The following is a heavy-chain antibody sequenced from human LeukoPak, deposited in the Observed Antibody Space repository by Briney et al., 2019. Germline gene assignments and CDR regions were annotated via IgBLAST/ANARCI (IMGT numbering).Heavy chain of an antibody. CDR1: GGSISSGGYY. CDR2: IHYSGST. J-gene: IGHJ3*02. V-gene: IGHV4-31*03. Sequence: SQTLSLTCTVSGGSISSGGYYSTWIRQPPGKGLEWIGYIHYSGSTYPNPSLKSRVTISVDTSKNQFSLKLSSVTAADTAVYYCARAGLGIGRGHAFDIWGQGTMVTVSS. CDR3: ARAGLGIGRGHAFDI. D-gene: IGHD7-27*01.